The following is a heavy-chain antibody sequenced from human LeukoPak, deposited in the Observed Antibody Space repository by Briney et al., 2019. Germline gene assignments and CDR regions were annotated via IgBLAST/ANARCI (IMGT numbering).Heavy chain of an antibody. J-gene: IGHJ2*01. D-gene: IGHD3-22*01. CDR3: ARDYYDSSGYYYGWYFDL. CDR2: IYYRGST. V-gene: IGHV4-39*07. CDR1: GGSISSTIYY. Sequence: SETLSLTCTVSGGSISSTIYYWGWIRQPPGKGLEWIGSIYYRGSTYYNPSLKSRVAISVDTSKNQFSLKLSSVTAADTAVYYCARDYYDSSGYYYGWYFDLWGRGTLVTVSS.